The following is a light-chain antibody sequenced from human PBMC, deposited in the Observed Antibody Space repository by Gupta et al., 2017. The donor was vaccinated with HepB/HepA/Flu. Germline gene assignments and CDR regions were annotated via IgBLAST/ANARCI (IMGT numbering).Light chain of an antibody. J-gene: IGLJ3*02. CDR3: ASGNDGLLGV. CDR1: RSNIGDNT. Sequence: QSVLTQPPSVSGTPGQRVTISCSGSRSNIGDNTVNWYQQLPGSAPKLLIHYNNKRLSGVPDRFSGSKSGTSASLVISGLQSEDEADYYCASGNDGLLGVFGGGTKLSVL. V-gene: IGLV1-44*01. CDR2: YNN.